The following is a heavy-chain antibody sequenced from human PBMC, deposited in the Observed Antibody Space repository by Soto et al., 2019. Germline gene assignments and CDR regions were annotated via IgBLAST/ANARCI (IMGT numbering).Heavy chain of an antibody. V-gene: IGHV5-51*01. Sequence: HGESLKLSCQGSGYSFTSYWIGWVRQMPGKGLEWMGIIYPGDSDTRYSPSFQGQVTISADKSISTAYLQWSSLKASDTAMYYCASLLDTATYFQHWGQGTLVTVSS. CDR3: ASLLDTATYFQH. CDR1: GYSFTSYW. J-gene: IGHJ1*01. CDR2: IYPGDSDT. D-gene: IGHD5-18*01.